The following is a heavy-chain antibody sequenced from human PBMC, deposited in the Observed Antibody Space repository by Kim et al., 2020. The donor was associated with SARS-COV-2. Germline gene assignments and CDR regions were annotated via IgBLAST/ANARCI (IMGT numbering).Heavy chain of an antibody. CDR2: ISAYNGNT. V-gene: IGHV1-18*01. Sequence: ASVKVSCKASGYTFTSYGISWVRQAPVQGLEWMGWISAYNGNTNYAQKLQGRVTMTTDTSTSTAYMELRSLRSDDTAVYYCARDQSYYDILTAPSSFDYWGQGTLVTVSS. D-gene: IGHD3-9*01. CDR1: GYTFTSYG. J-gene: IGHJ4*02. CDR3: ARDQSYYDILTAPSSFDY.